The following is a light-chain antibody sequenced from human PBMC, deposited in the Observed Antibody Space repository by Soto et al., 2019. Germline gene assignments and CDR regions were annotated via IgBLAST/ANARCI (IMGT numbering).Light chain of an antibody. CDR3: QQYDDLPIT. Sequence: DIQMTQSPSTLSASVGDRVTITCQASQDISDVLNWYQQQPGKAPKVLISDVSNLETGVSSRFSGSGSGTDFTFTISSLQAEDVATYYCQQYDDLPITFGQGTLLEI. V-gene: IGKV1-33*01. J-gene: IGKJ5*01. CDR1: QDISDV. CDR2: DVS.